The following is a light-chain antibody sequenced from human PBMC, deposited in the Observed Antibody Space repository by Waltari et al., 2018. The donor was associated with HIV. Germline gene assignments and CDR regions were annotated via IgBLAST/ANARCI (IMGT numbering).Light chain of an antibody. CDR2: DAS. CDR3: QQYGGSPET. J-gene: IGKJ1*01. CDR1: QSVSRNL. Sequence: EIVLTQSPGTLSLSPGEGVTLSCRSSQSVSRNLLAWYQQKPGQAPRLLIYDASRRATDIPARFKGSGSGTNFTLTIDRLEPEDFAVYYCQQYGGSPETFGQGTKVEIK. V-gene: IGKV3-20*01.